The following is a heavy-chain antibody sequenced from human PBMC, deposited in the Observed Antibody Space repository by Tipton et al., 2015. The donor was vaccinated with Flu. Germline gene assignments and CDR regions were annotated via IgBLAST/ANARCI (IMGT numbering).Heavy chain of an antibody. Sequence: WVRQVPGKGLELIGSIYPSGTTYYNPSLKSRVTISVDTSKSQFSLKLRSVTAADTAVYYCARLSYYDVDLKNFYFDYWGQGALVTVSS. V-gene: IGHV4-39*01. D-gene: IGHD3-10*02. J-gene: IGHJ4*02. CDR3: ARLSYYDVDLKNFYFDY. CDR2: IYPSGTT.